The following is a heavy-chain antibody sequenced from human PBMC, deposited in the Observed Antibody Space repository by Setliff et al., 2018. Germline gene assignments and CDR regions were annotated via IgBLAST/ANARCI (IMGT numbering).Heavy chain of an antibody. J-gene: IGHJ6*02. Sequence: AGGSLRLSCVASGFTFSNYGMHWVRQALGKGLEWVALIWNDGSTKFYGDSVKGRFTISRDNSENTLYLQMNSLRAEDTAVYYCARNWATAQHYYYGMDVWGQGTTVTVSS. D-gene: IGHD2-21*02. CDR1: GFTFSNYG. V-gene: IGHV3-33*01. CDR3: ARNWATAQHYYYGMDV. CDR2: IWNDGSTK.